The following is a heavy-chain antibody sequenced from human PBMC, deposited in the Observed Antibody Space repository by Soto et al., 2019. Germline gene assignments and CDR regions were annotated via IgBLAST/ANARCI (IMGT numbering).Heavy chain of an antibody. D-gene: IGHD5-18*01. V-gene: IGHV4-31*03. Sequence: NPSEILSLTCTVSGGSISSGGYYWSWIRQHPGKGLEWIGYIYYSGSTYYNPSLKSRVTISVDTSKNQFSLKLSSVTAADTAVYYCARVAFAAMDHQRFDYWGQGALVTVSS. CDR1: GGSISSGGYY. CDR2: IYYSGST. J-gene: IGHJ4*02. CDR3: ARVAFAAMDHQRFDY.